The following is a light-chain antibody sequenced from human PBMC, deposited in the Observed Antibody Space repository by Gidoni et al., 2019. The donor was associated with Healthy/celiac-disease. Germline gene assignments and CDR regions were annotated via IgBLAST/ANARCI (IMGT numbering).Light chain of an antibody. CDR3: QQSYSTPYT. CDR2: DES. CDR1: QSISSY. V-gene: IGKV1-39*01. Sequence: IQMTQSPSSLSASVGDRDTITCRASQSISSYLNWYQQKPGKAPKLLIYDESTLQSGVPTRFRGSGSGTDFTLTISSLQPEEFATYYCQQSYSTPYTFGQGTKLEIK. J-gene: IGKJ2*01.